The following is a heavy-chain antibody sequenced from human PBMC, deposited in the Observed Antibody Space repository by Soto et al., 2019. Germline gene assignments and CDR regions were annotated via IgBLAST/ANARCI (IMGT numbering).Heavy chain of an antibody. Sequence: QVQLVESGGGVVQPGRSLRLSCAASGFTFSNFGMHWVRQAPGKGLEWVAVIWHDGRNKYYADFVKGRFTISRDNSKNTLYLQMNSLRAEDTAVYCCASRSPALDYWGQGTLVTVSS. V-gene: IGHV3-33*01. D-gene: IGHD2-2*01. CDR3: ASRSPALDY. CDR2: IWHDGRNK. J-gene: IGHJ4*02. CDR1: GFTFSNFG.